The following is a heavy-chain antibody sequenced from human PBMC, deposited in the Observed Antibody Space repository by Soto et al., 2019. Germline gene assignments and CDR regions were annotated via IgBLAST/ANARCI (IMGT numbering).Heavy chain of an antibody. J-gene: IGHJ4*02. CDR1: GGSFSGYY. CDR2: INHSGST. D-gene: IGHD2-2*01. CDR3: ASWVTSNDY. V-gene: IGHV4-34*01. Sequence: QVRLQQWGAGLLKPSETLTLTCAVYGGSFSGYYWSWIRQPPGKGLEWIGEINHSGSTNYNPSLKSRVTISVDTSKNQFSLKLSSVTAADTAVYYCASWVTSNDYWGQGTLVTVSS.